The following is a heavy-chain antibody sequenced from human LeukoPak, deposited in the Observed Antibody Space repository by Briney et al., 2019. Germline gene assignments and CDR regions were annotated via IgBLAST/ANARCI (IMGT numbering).Heavy chain of an antibody. V-gene: IGHV3-23*01. J-gene: IGHJ4*02. Sequence: GGSLRLSCAASGFTFSGYVMSWVRQAPGKGLEWVSAISGTGGSTYYTDSVKGRFAISRDNSKNTLYLQMNRLRAEDTAVYYCAKWVPGYGDYFGDDYWGQGTLVTVSS. CDR2: ISGTGGST. CDR3: AKWVPGYGDYFGDDY. CDR1: GFTFSGYV. D-gene: IGHD4-17*01.